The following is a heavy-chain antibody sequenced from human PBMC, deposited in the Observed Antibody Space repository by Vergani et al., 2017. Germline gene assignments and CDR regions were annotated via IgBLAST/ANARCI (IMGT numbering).Heavy chain of an antibody. Sequence: QVQLVQSGAEVKKPGASVKVSCKASGYTFTSYGISWVRQAPGQGLEWMGWISAYNGNTNYAQKLQGRVTISVDTSKNQFSLKLSSVTAADTAVYYCASSTFWAFDIWGQGTMVTVSS. CDR1: GYTFTSYG. CDR2: ISAYNGNT. J-gene: IGHJ3*02. V-gene: IGHV1-18*01. CDR3: ASSTFWAFDI.